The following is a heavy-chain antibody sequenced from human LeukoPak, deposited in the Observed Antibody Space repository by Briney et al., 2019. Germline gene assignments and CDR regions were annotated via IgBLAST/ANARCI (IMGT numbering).Heavy chain of an antibody. D-gene: IGHD3-3*01. Sequence: AGSLRLSCEASGFTFSDHYMSWIRQAPGKGLEWVSFISKSGNIIYYKDSVKGRFTISRDNAKNSVYLQMNSLRVEDTAVYFCARGMEREDAFDIWGQGTMVTVS. J-gene: IGHJ3*02. CDR3: ARGMEREDAFDI. V-gene: IGHV3-11*01. CDR2: ISKSGNII. CDR1: GFTFSDHY.